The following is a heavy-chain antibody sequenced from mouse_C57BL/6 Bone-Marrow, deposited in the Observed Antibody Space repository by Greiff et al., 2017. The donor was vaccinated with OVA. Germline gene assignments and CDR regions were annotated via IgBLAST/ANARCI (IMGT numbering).Heavy chain of an antibody. CDR2: IDPETGGT. CDR3: TMCYSNYYAMDY. V-gene: IGHV1-15*01. CDR1: GYTFTDYE. J-gene: IGHJ4*01. Sequence: VQLVESGAELVRPGASVTLSCKASGYTFTDYEMHWVKQTPVHGLEWIGAIDPETGGTAYNQKFKGKAILTVDTSSSTAYMELRSLTSDDSAVYYCTMCYSNYYAMDYWGQGTSVPVSS. D-gene: IGHD2-5*01.